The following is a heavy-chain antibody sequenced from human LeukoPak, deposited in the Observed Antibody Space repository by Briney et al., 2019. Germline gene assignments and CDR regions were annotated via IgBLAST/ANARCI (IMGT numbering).Heavy chain of an antibody. V-gene: IGHV4-30-2*06. D-gene: IGHD4-17*01. CDR2: LYHSGST. CDR3: ARVTTVHPHWCFDL. CDR1: GGSISRDGYS. J-gene: IGHJ2*01. Sequence: PSETLSLTCTVSGGSISRDGYSWSWIRQSPGRGLEWIGYLYHSGSTFYNASLESRVTISVDRSKNQFSLKLTSVTAADTAMYYCARVTTVHPHWCFDLWGRGALVTVSS.